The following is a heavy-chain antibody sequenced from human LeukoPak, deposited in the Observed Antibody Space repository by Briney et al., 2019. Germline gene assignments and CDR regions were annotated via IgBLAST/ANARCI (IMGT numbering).Heavy chain of an antibody. J-gene: IGHJ4*02. CDR2: IRSKAYGGTT. Sequence: SLRLSCTASGFTFGDYAMSWFRQAPGKGLEWVGFIRSKAYGGTTEYAASVKGRFTISRDDSKSIAYLQMNSLKTEDTAVYYCTRAYYYDSSGYYRYWGQGTLVTVSS. CDR1: GFTFGDYA. D-gene: IGHD3-22*01. CDR3: TRAYYYDSSGYYRY. V-gene: IGHV3-49*03.